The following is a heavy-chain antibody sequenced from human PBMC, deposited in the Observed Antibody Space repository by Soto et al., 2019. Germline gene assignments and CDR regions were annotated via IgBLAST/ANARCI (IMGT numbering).Heavy chain of an antibody. Sequence: GGSLRLSCAASGFTFCSYSMNWVRQAPGKGLEWVSSISSSSSYIYYADSVKGRFTISRDNAKNSLYLQMNSLRAEDTAVYYCARGLHCSSTSCYAPIDYWGQGTLVTVSS. V-gene: IGHV3-21*01. D-gene: IGHD2-2*01. CDR3: ARGLHCSSTSCYAPIDY. CDR2: ISSSSSYI. CDR1: GFTFCSYS. J-gene: IGHJ4*02.